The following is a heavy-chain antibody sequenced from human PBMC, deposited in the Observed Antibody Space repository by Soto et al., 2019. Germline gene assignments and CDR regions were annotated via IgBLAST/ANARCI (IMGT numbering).Heavy chain of an antibody. D-gene: IGHD3-22*01. V-gene: IGHV3-7*03. CDR3: ARDVTPGIGPYYLSAFDM. Sequence: EVQLVESGGGLVQPGESLRLSCAASGFTFSDYWMTWVRQAPGNGLEWVANIKKDASKKSYLDSVSCRFSNSRDNPRNSLCLQMDSLCAEYTALFYCARDVTPGIGPYYLSAFDMWGHGTMVTVSS. J-gene: IGHJ3*02. CDR2: IKKDASKK. CDR1: GFTFSDYW.